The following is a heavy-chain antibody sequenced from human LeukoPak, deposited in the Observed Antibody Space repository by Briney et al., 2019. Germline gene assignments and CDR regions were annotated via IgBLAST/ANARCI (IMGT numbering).Heavy chain of an antibody. CDR1: GFTFSSYS. D-gene: IGHD2-2*02. CDR3: ARDFCSSTSCYIFDY. CDR2: ISSSSSTI. J-gene: IGHJ4*02. Sequence: QTGGSPRLSCAASGFTFSSYSMNWVRQAPGKGLEWVSYISSSSSTIYYADSVKGRFTISRDNAKNSLYLQMNSLRAEDTAVYYCARDFCSSTSCYIFDYWGQGTLVTVSS. V-gene: IGHV3-48*04.